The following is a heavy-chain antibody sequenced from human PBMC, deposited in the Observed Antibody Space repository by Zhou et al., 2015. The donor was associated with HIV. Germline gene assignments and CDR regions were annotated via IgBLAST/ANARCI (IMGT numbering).Heavy chain of an antibody. CDR3: AREGNCSGGSCYSKWFDP. V-gene: IGHV1-69*01. Sequence: QVQLVQSGAEVKKPGSSVKVSCKASGGTFSSYAISWVRQAPGQGLEWMGGIIPIFGTANYAQKFQGRVTITADESTSTAYMELSSLRSEDTAVYYCAREGNCSGGSCYSKWFDPWGQGTLVTVSS. CDR1: GGTFSSYA. D-gene: IGHD2-15*01. CDR2: IIPIFGTA. J-gene: IGHJ5*02.